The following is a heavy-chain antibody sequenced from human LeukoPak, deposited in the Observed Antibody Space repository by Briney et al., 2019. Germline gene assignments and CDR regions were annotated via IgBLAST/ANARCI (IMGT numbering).Heavy chain of an antibody. J-gene: IGHJ4*02. D-gene: IGHD1-26*01. Sequence: GGSLRLSCAASGFTFSSYSMSWVRQAPGKGLEWVSGIVNSDFSTYYADSVEGRFTISRDNSKNTLYMQMNSLRADDTAVYYCAKGGWADYWDQGTLVTVSS. CDR1: GFTFSSYS. V-gene: IGHV3-23*01. CDR3: AKGGWADY. CDR2: IVNSDFST.